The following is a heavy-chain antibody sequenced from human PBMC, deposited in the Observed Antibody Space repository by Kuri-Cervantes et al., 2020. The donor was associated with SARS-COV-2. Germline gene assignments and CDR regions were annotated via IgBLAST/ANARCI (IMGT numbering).Heavy chain of an antibody. CDR3: ARDAGQWLGDNWFDP. V-gene: IGHV1-18*01. J-gene: IGHJ5*02. Sequence: ASVKVSCKASGYTFTSYGISRVRQAPGQGLEWMGWISAYNGNTNYAQKLQGRVTMTTDTSTSTAYMELRSLRSDDTAVYYCARDAGQWLGDNWFDPWGQGTLVTVSS. CDR2: ISAYNGNT. CDR1: GYTFTSYG. D-gene: IGHD6-19*01.